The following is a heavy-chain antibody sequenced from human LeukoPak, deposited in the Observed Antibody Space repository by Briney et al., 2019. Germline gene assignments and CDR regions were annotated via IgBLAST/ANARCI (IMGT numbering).Heavy chain of an antibody. CDR2: ISYDGNNK. D-gene: IGHD4-17*01. CDR3: ATTVTTGDFDY. V-gene: IGHV3-30*14. J-gene: IGHJ4*02. Sequence: GGSLRLSCAASGFTFSSYAMHWVRQAPGKGLEWVAVISYDGNNKYYADSVKGRLTISRDNTKNTLYLQMNSLRAEDTAVYYCATTVTTGDFDYWGQGTLVTVSS. CDR1: GFTFSSYA.